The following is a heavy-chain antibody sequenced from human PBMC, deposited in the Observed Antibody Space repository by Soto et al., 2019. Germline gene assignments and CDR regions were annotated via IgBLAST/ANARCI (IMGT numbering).Heavy chain of an antibody. D-gene: IGHD1-26*01. Sequence: GGSLRLSCAASGFTFNNAWMNWVRQAPGKGLEWVGRIKSKIDGGTTDYTAPVKGRFTISTDDSKNTLYLQMNSLKTEDTAIYYRTTATLGPRRPSYYYGMDVWGQGTTVTVSS. J-gene: IGHJ6*02. V-gene: IGHV3-15*07. CDR3: TTATLGPRRPSYYYGMDV. CDR1: GFTFNNAW. CDR2: IKSKIDGGTT.